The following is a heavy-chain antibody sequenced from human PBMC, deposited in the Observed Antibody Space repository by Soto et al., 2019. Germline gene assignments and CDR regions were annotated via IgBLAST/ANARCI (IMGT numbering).Heavy chain of an antibody. V-gene: IGHV1-69*01. CDR2: IIPIFGTA. Sequence: QVQLVQSGAEVKKPGSSVKVSCKASGGTFSSYAISWVRQAPGQGLGWMGGIIPIFGTANYAQKFQGRVTITADESTSTAYMELSSLRSEDTAVYYCARLMGELSLPPNWFDPWGQGTLVTVSS. CDR1: GGTFSSYA. D-gene: IGHD3-16*02. J-gene: IGHJ5*02. CDR3: ARLMGELSLPPNWFDP.